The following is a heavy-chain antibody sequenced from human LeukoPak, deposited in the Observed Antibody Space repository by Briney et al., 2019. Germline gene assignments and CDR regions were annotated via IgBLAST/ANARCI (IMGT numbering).Heavy chain of an antibody. V-gene: IGHV3-11*04. Sequence: KTGGSLRLSCAASGFTFSDYYMSWIRQAPGKGLEWVSYISSSGSTIYYADSVKGRFTISRDNAKNSLYLQMNSLRAEDTALYYCARDASFWSGYCDCWGQGTLVTVSS. J-gene: IGHJ4*02. CDR1: GFTFSDYY. CDR3: ARDASFWSGYCDC. CDR2: ISSSGSTI. D-gene: IGHD3-3*01.